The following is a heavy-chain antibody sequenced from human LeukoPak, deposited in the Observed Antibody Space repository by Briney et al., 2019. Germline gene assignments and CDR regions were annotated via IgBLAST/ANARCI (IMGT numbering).Heavy chain of an antibody. J-gene: IGHJ4*02. CDR1: GFTFSSYW. D-gene: IGHD6-13*01. CDR2: IKQDGSEK. CDR3: AKGVSIAAAGYNDY. Sequence: GGSLRLSCAASGFTFSSYWMSWVRQPPGKGLEWVANIKQDGSEKYYVDSVKGRFTISRDNARNSLYLQMNSLRAEDTAVYYCAKGVSIAAAGYNDYWGQGTLVTVSS. V-gene: IGHV3-7*02.